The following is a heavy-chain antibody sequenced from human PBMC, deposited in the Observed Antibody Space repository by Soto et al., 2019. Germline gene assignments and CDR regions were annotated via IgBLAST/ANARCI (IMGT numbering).Heavy chain of an antibody. CDR3: ARVRCGGDCYVLDY. CDR2: TIPMFNTA. D-gene: IGHD2-21*02. J-gene: IGHJ4*02. CDR1: GGTFSNSP. Sequence: SVKVSCKASGGTFSNSPISWVRQAPGQGLEWMGVTIPMFNTADYAQKFQGRVTMTVDKSTSTAYLELTSLRSEDTAVYYCARVRCGGDCYVLDYWGQGSLVTVSS. V-gene: IGHV1-69*06.